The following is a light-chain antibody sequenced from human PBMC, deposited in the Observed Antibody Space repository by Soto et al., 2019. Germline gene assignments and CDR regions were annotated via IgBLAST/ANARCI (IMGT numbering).Light chain of an antibody. J-gene: IGKJ1*01. CDR1: QSISSW. CDR2: DAS. Sequence: DIQMTQSPSTLSASVGDRVTITCRASQSISSWLAWYQQKPGKAPKLLMHDASSLESGVPSRFTGRGSGTEFSFTITSLQPDDVATYYCQQYNSYSRTFGQGTKVEIK. V-gene: IGKV1-5*01. CDR3: QQYNSYSRT.